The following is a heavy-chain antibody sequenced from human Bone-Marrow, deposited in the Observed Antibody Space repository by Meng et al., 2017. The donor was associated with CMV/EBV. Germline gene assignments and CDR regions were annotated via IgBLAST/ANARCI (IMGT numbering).Heavy chain of an antibody. V-gene: IGHV5-10-1*01. J-gene: IGHJ4*02. CDR2: IDPSDSYT. D-gene: IGHD2-21*02. Sequence: SCKGSGYSFTSYWISWVRQMPGKGLEWMGRIDPSDSYTNYSPSFQGHVTISADKSISTAYLQWSSLKASDTAMYYYARDCGGDCYPDYWGQGTLVTVSS. CDR1: GYSFTSYW. CDR3: ARDCGGDCYPDY.